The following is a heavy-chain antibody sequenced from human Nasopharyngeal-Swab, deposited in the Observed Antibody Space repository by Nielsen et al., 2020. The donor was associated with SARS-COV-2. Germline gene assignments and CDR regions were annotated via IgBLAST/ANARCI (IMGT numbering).Heavy chain of an antibody. CDR2: IYYSGST. Sequence: WIRQPPGKGLEWIGSIYYSGSTYYNSSLKRRVTISVDTSKNQFSLKMTSVTAADTALYYCARDPHAERITIFGVVIRPGTFDIWGQGTMVTVSS. J-gene: IGHJ3*02. D-gene: IGHD3-3*01. CDR3: ARDPHAERITIFGVVIRPGTFDI. V-gene: IGHV4-39*07.